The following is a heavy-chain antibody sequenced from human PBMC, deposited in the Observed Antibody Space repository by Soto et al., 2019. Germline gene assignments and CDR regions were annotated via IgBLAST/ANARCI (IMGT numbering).Heavy chain of an antibody. CDR1: GGSISSSSYY. CDR3: ATYYDSSGFIKVEGGFDY. V-gene: IGHV4-39*01. J-gene: IGHJ4*02. D-gene: IGHD3-22*01. Sequence: QLQLQESGPGLVKPSETLSLTCTVSGGSISSSSYYWGWIRQPPGKGLEWIGSIYYSGSTYYNPSLKSRVTISVDTSKNQFSLKLSSVTAADTAVYYCATYYDSSGFIKVEGGFDYWGQGTLVTVSS. CDR2: IYYSGST.